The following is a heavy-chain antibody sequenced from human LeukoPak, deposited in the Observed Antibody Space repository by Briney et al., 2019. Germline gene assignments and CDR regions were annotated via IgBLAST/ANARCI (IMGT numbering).Heavy chain of an antibody. CDR2: IYTSGST. D-gene: IGHD4-17*01. V-gene: IGHV4-61*02. Sequence: PSETLSLTCTVPGGSISSGSYYWSWIRQPAGKGLEWIGRIYTSGSTNYNPSLKSRVTISVDTSKNQFSLKLSSVTAADTAVYYCARVATTYGDYPFDYWGQGTLVTASS. J-gene: IGHJ4*02. CDR1: GGSISSGSYY. CDR3: ARVATTYGDYPFDY.